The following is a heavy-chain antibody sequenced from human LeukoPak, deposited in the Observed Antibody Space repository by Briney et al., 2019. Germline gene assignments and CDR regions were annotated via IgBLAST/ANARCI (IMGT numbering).Heavy chain of an antibody. J-gene: IGHJ4*02. Sequence: GGSLRLSCAASGFSLDDYAMHWVRQAPGKGLEWVSGVSWNSGTIAYADSVKGRFTISRDNAKNSLYLQMNSLRAEDTAFYYCVKSIEGSESHYNSYFDYWGQGTLVTVSS. CDR3: VKSIEGSESHYNSYFDY. V-gene: IGHV3-9*01. D-gene: IGHD3-10*01. CDR2: VSWNSGTI. CDR1: GFSLDDYA.